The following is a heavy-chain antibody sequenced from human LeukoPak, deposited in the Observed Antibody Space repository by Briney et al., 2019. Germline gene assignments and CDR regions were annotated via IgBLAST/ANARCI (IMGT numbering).Heavy chain of an antibody. Sequence: SETLSLTCAVYGGSFSGYYWSWIRQPPGKGLEWIGEINHSGSTNYNPSLKSRVTISVDTSKNQFSLKLSSVTAADTAVYYCARDTYYYDSSGSPDAFDIWGQGTMVTVSS. D-gene: IGHD3-22*01. J-gene: IGHJ3*02. CDR2: INHSGST. CDR1: GGSFSGYY. V-gene: IGHV4-34*01. CDR3: ARDTYYYDSSGSPDAFDI.